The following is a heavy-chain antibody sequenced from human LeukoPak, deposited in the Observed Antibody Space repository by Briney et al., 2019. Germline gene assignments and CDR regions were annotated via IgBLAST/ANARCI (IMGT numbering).Heavy chain of an antibody. D-gene: IGHD2-15*01. CDR2: ISSDASIT. CDR3: ATSARTYIGSSLDY. CDR1: GFTFSSYW. Sequence: PGGSLRVCCAASGFTFSSYWMHWVRQDPGKGLVGVSRISSDASITSYADPVKGRFTISRDNAKNTLYLQMNSLRAEDTALYYCATSARTYIGSSLDYWGQGTLVTVSS. V-gene: IGHV3-74*01. J-gene: IGHJ4*02.